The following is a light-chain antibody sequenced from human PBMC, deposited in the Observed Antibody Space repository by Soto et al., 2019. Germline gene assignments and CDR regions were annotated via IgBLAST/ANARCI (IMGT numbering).Light chain of an antibody. CDR3: QQYNNWPDT. J-gene: IGKJ2*01. Sequence: EIVMTQSPATLSVSPGERATLPCRPSQSVSSNLAWYQQKPGQAPRLLIYGASTRATGIPARFSGSGSGTEFTLTISSLQSEDFAVYYCQQYNNWPDTFGQGTKLEIK. CDR1: QSVSSN. CDR2: GAS. V-gene: IGKV3-15*01.